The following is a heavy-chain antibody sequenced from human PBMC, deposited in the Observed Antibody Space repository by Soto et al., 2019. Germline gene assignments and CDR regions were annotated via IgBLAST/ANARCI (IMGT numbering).Heavy chain of an antibody. V-gene: IGHV3-30*03. CDR3: ATDRPFYDTRAYQKYYFDS. D-gene: IGHD3-22*01. J-gene: IGHJ4*02. Sequence: QVQLVESGGGVVQPGRSLRLSCAASGFTFNIIGMHWVRQAPGKGLEWVAIVSYDGSNKYYADSVKGRFTISRDNSKNTLELQMNSLRTEDAAVYYCATDRPFYDTRAYQKYYFDSWGQGTLVTRSS. CDR1: GFTFNIIG. CDR2: VSYDGSNK.